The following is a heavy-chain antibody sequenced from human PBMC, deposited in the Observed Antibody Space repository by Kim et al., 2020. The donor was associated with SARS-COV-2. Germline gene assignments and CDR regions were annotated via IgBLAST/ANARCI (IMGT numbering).Heavy chain of an antibody. CDR3: ASGYGGVRSGSYFGVY. V-gene: IGHV1-2*02. CDR2: INPNSGGT. D-gene: IGHD1-26*01. Sequence: ASVKVSCKASGYTFTGYYMHWVRQAPGQGLEWMGWINPNSGGTNYAQKFQGRVTMTRDTSISTAYMELSRLRSDDTAVYYCASGYGGVRSGSYFGVYWGQGTLVTVSS. CDR1: GYTFTGYY. J-gene: IGHJ4*02.